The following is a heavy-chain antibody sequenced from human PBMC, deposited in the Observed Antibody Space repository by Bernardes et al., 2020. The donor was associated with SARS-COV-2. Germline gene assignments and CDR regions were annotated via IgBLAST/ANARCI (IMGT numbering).Heavy chain of an antibody. V-gene: IGHV5-51*01. Sequence: GAFLKNSCKASGYTITPYWIGWVRPIPGKGLEWMGIIYPHDSDTRYSPSFQGQVSISADKSIFTAYLEWRTVKASDTGMYYCARQAYGGGSYWYFDLWGRGTLVTVSS. J-gene: IGHJ2*01. CDR1: GYTITPYW. CDR2: IYPHDSDT. D-gene: IGHD2-21*01. CDR3: ARQAYGGGSYWYFDL.